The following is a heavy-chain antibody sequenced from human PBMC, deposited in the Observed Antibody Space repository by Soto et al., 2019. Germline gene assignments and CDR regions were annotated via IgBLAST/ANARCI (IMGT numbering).Heavy chain of an antibody. J-gene: IGHJ5*02. V-gene: IGHV1-46*01. CDR1: GYTFTSYY. D-gene: IGHD6-13*01. CDR3: ARDVVTYSSSWYRSKGNWFDP. CDR2: INPSGGST. Sequence: ASVKVSCKASGYTFTSYYMHWVRQAPGQGLEWMGIINPSGGSTSYAQKFQGRVTMTRDTSTSTVYMELSSLRSEDTAVYYCARDVVTYSSSWYRSKGNWFDPWGRGTLVTVAS.